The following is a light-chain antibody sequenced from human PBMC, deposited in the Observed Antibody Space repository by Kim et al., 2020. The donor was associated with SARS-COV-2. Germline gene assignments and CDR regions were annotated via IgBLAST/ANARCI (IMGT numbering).Light chain of an antibody. Sequence: QSALTQPASVSGSPGQSITISCTGTSSDVGSYNLVSWYQQHPGKAPKLMIYEVSKRPSGVSNRFSGSKSGNTASLTISGLQAEDEADYYCCSCAGSSNYVFGTGTKVTVL. CDR3: CSCAGSSNYV. CDR2: EVS. V-gene: IGLV2-23*02. CDR1: SSDVGSYNL. J-gene: IGLJ1*01.